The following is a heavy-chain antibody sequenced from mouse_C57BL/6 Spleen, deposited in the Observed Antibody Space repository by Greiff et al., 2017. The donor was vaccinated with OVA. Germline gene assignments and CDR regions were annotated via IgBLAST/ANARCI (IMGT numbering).Heavy chain of an antibody. Sequence: QVQLQQPGAELVMPGASVKLSCKASGYTFTSYWMHWVKQRPGQGLEWIGEIDPSDSYTNYNQKFKGKSTVTVDKSSSTAYMQLSSLTSEDSAVYYCARARTEYYAMDYWGQGTSVTVSS. D-gene: IGHD3-3*01. CDR2: IDPSDSYT. J-gene: IGHJ4*01. CDR1: GYTFTSYW. CDR3: ARARTEYYAMDY. V-gene: IGHV1-69*01.